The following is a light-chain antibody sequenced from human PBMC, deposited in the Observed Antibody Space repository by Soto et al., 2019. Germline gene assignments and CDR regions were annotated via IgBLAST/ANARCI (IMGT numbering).Light chain of an antibody. V-gene: IGKV3-20*01. CDR2: GAS. CDR1: QSVVSNY. Sequence: EIVLTQSPGTLYLSPGERATLSCRASQSVVSNYLTWYQQKPGQAPRLLIYGASSRATGIPDRFSGSGSGTDFTLTISRLEPEDFAVYYCQQYGSSPLFTFGPGTRVDIK. CDR3: QQYGSSPLFT. J-gene: IGKJ3*01.